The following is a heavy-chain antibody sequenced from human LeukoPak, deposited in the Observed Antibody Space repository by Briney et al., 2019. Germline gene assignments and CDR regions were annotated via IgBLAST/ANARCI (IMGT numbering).Heavy chain of an antibody. CDR2: ISAYNGNT. V-gene: IGHV1-18*01. CDR1: GYTFTSYG. Sequence: ASVKVSCKASGYTFTSYGISWVRQAPGQGLEWMGWISAYNGNTNFAQKLQGRVTMTTDTSTSTAYMELRSLRSDDTAVYYCARVEGDCSSTSCYVGYFDYWGQGTLVTVSS. J-gene: IGHJ4*02. CDR3: ARVEGDCSSTSCYVGYFDY. D-gene: IGHD2-2*01.